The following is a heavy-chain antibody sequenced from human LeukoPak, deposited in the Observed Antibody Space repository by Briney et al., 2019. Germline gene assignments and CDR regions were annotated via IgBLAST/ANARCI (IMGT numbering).Heavy chain of an antibody. D-gene: IGHD3-10*01. V-gene: IGHV3-48*02. Sequence: PGGSLRLSCAASGFTFSTYGMNWVRQAPGKGLEWLTSISGTTITIYYADSVKGRFTISRDNAKNSLYLQMSGLRDEDTAIYYCATSGSYSSGDFDYWGQGTLVTVSS. CDR3: ATSGSYSSGDFDY. J-gene: IGHJ4*02. CDR1: GFTFSTYG. CDR2: ISGTTITI.